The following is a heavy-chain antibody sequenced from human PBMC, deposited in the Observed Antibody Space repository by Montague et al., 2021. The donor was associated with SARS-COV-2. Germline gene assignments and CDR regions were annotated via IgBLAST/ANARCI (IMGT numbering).Heavy chain of an antibody. Sequence: SETLSLTCAVYGGSFSGYYWSWIRQPPGKGLEWIGEINHSGSTNYNPSLKSRVTISVDTSKNQFSLELSSVTAADTAVYYCARAPPPIFGVVTSYYYYYGMDVWGQGTTVTVSS. CDR2: INHSGST. D-gene: IGHD3-3*01. CDR1: GGSFSGYY. J-gene: IGHJ6*02. CDR3: ARAPPPIFGVVTSYYYYYGMDV. V-gene: IGHV4-34*01.